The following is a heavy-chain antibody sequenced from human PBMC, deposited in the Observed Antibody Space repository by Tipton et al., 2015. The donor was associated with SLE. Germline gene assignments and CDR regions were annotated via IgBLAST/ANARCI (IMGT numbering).Heavy chain of an antibody. CDR1: GFTFSSYW. J-gene: IGHJ6*02. V-gene: IGHV3-7*01. Sequence: SLRLSCAASGFTFSSYWMSWVRQAPGKGLEWVANIKQDGSEKYYVDSVKGRFTISRDNAKNSLYLQMNSLRAEDTAVYYCARDPADYYYYGMDVWGRGTTVTVSS. CDR2: IKQDGSEK. CDR3: ARDPADYYYYGMDV.